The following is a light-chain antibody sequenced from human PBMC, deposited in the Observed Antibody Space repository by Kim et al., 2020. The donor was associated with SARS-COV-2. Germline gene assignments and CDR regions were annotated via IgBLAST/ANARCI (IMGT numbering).Light chain of an antibody. CDR2: SAS. CDR3: QQYKTYPQT. CDR1: QAISNY. J-gene: IGKJ5*01. V-gene: IGKV1-16*02. Sequence: SASVGDIVTITCRASQAISNYLAWFQQKPGEAPKSTIYSASSLQGGVPSKFSGSGSGTDFTLTISSLQPEDFATYYCQQYKTYPQTFGQGTRWRL.